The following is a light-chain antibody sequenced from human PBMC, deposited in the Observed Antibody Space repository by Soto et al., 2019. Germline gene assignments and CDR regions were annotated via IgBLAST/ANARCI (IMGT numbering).Light chain of an antibody. J-gene: IGKJ5*01. Sequence: EIVLTQSPATLSLSPGERATLSCRASQSVSSYLAWYQQKPGQAPRLLIYDASNQATGIPARFSGSGAGTVFTLIISSREPEDVAVYYCQQRSNWLITFGQGTKREIK. V-gene: IGKV3-11*01. CDR1: QSVSSY. CDR3: QQRSNWLIT. CDR2: DAS.